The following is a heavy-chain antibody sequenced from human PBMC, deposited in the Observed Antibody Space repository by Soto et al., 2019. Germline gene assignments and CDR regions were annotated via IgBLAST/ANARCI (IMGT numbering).Heavy chain of an antibody. V-gene: IGHV3-23*01. CDR3: ANFPVYDYGYDDDY. Sequence: EAQLLESGGGLVQSGGSLRLSCAASGFTFRRYAMSWVRQAPGQGLEWVPSISGIGDTTYYADSVKGRFTISRDNFKSTLYLQMNSLRSEDTAVYYCANFPVYDYGYDDDYWGQGTLVTVSS. CDR2: ISGIGDTT. CDR1: GFTFRRYA. D-gene: IGHD4-17*01. J-gene: IGHJ4*02.